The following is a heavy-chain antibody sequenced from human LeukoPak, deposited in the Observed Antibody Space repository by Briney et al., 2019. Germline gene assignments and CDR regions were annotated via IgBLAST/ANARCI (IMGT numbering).Heavy chain of an antibody. CDR1: GFTFSSYA. Sequence: PGGSLRLSCAASGFTFSSYAMSWVRQAPGKGLEWVSAISGSGGSTYYADSVKGRFTISRDNSKNTLYPQMNSLRVEDTAVYYCAKDRPPKKYYYDSSGSPYFDYWGQGTLVTVSS. CDR2: ISGSGGST. J-gene: IGHJ4*02. CDR3: AKDRPPKKYYYDSSGSPYFDY. V-gene: IGHV3-23*01. D-gene: IGHD3-22*01.